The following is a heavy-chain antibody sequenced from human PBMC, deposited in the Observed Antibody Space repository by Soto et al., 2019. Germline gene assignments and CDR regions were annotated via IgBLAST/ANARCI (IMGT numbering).Heavy chain of an antibody. D-gene: IGHD2-21*02. V-gene: IGHV4-39*01. CDR2: MDYSGST. Sequence: PSETLSLTCTVSGASISASSSYWGWCRQPPGKGLEWIGSMDYSGSTYYNPSLKSRVTISVDTSKNQFSLKLSSVTAADTAVYYCARHRVVTAMEFDYWGQGTLVTVS. CDR3: ARHRVVTAMEFDY. J-gene: IGHJ4*02. CDR1: GASISASSSY.